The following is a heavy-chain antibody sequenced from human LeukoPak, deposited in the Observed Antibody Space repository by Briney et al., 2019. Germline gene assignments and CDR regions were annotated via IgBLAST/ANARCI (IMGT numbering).Heavy chain of an antibody. D-gene: IGHD1-26*01. J-gene: IGHJ3*02. CDR3: AKEVIVGAPAGFDI. CDR1: GFTFSSYG. CDR2: ISYDGSNK. Sequence: PGGSLRLSCAASGFTFSSYGMHWVRQAPGKGLEWVAVISYDGSNKYYADSVKGRFTISRDNSKNTLYLQMNSLRAEDTAVYYCAKEVIVGAPAGFDIWGQGTMVTVSS. V-gene: IGHV3-30*18.